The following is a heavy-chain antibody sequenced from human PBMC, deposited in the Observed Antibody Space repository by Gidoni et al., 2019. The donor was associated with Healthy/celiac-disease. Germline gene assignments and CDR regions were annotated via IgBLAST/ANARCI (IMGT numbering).Heavy chain of an antibody. CDR1: GGTFSSYA. CDR2: IIPIFGTA. CDR3: ARGGYYDSSGYYYQNAFDI. J-gene: IGHJ3*02. D-gene: IGHD3-22*01. Sequence: QVQLVQSGAEVKKPGSSVKVSCKASGGTFSSYAISWVRQAPGQGLEWMGGIIPIFGTANYAQKFQGRVTITADKSTSTAYMELSSLRSEDTAVYYCARGGYYDSSGYYYQNAFDIWGQGTMVTVSS. V-gene: IGHV1-69*06.